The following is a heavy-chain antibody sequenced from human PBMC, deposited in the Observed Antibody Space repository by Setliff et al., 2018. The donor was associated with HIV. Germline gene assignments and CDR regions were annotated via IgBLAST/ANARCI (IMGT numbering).Heavy chain of an antibody. V-gene: IGHV3-30*12. J-gene: IGHJ6*03. CDR2: ISDDGSNT. CDR3: ARDGTTLLAAMDV. CDR1: GLTFSNCG. D-gene: IGHD1-7*01. Sequence: GGSLRLSCATSGLTFSNCGMHWVRQAPGKGLEWVAVISDDGSNTYYADSVKGRFTISRDNSKNTLYLQMNSLRVEDTAVYYCARDGTTLLAAMDVWGKGTTVTVSS.